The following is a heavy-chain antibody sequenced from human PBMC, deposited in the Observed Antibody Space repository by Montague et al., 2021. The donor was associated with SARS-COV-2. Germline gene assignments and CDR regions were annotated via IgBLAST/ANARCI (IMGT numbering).Heavy chain of an antibody. V-gene: IGHV4-59*01. CDR2: ISYSGGT. Sequence: SETLSLTCSVSGGSISGYYWSWIRQPPGKGLGWIGYISYSGGTDYNPSLKSRVTISVDTSKNQFSLELSSVTAADTAMYYCARVGTCRNDYEGSGYFDYWGQGALVIVSS. D-gene: IGHD3-22*01. CDR1: GGSISGYY. CDR3: ARVGTCRNDYEGSGYFDY. J-gene: IGHJ4*02.